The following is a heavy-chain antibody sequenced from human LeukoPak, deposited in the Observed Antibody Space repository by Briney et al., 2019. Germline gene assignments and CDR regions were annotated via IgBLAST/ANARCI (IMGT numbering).Heavy chain of an antibody. CDR3: VRKGDISSSRVFDI. D-gene: IGHD6-6*01. V-gene: IGHV4-39*01. CDR2: IHYSGNT. J-gene: IGHJ3*02. Sequence: PSETLSLTCTVSGGSTSSSNFYWGWIRQPPGMGLEWIGGIHYSGNTYYNPSLKSRVTISIDTSKNQFSLKLSSVTAADTAVYYCVRKGDISSSRVFDIWGQGTMVTVSS. CDR1: GGSTSSSNFY.